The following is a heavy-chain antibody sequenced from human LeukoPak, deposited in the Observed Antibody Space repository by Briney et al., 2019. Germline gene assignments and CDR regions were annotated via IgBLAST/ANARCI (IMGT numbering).Heavy chain of an antibody. CDR3: ARGGIAAGGRSPFDW. CDR2: IYRSGDT. J-gene: IGHJ4*02. CDR1: GFTFSSYA. V-gene: IGHV4-34*01. D-gene: IGHD6-13*01. Sequence: GSLRLSCAASGFTFSSYAMSWIRQPPGKGLEWIGEIYRSGDTKYNPSLESRVTISMDTSKNQFSLTLSSVTAADSAAYYCARGGIAAGGRSPFDWWGQGTLVTVSS.